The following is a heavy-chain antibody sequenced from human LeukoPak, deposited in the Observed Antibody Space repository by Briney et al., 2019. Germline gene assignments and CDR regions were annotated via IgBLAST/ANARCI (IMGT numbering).Heavy chain of an antibody. CDR1: GFTFSRYW. Sequence: GGSLRFSCAASGFTFSRYWMSWVRQAPGKGLEWVANIKQDGSEKYYVDSVKGRFTISRDNAKNSLYLQMNSLRAEDTAVYYCASHQGGYYDRFGYWGQGILVTVSS. D-gene: IGHD3-22*01. CDR3: ASHQGGYYDRFGY. J-gene: IGHJ4*02. V-gene: IGHV3-7*01. CDR2: IKQDGSEK.